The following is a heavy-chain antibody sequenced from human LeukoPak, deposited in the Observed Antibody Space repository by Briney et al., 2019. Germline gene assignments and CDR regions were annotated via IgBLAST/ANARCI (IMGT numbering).Heavy chain of an antibody. J-gene: IGHJ5*02. D-gene: IGHD2-8*01. CDR1: GFTVSNNY. V-gene: IGHV3-66*01. CDR2: IYSGGTI. CDR3: ATPPTNNR. Sequence: GGSLRLSCAASGFTVSNNYMSWVRQAPGKGLEGVSVIYSGGTIYYADSVRGRFTISRDNSKNTLYLQMNSLRVEDTAVYYCATPPTNNRWGQGTLGTGSS.